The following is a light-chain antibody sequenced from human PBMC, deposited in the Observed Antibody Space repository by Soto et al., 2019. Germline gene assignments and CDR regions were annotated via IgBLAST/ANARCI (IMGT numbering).Light chain of an antibody. Sequence: QLVLTQSPSASASLGASVKLTCTLSSGHSSYAIAWHQLLPEKGPRFLMKLTSDGSHSKGDGIPDRFSGSSSGAERYLTISSLQSEDEAGYYCQTWGTGINWVFGGGTKLTVL. J-gene: IGLJ3*02. V-gene: IGLV4-69*01. CDR2: LTSDGSH. CDR3: QTWGTGINWV. CDR1: SGHSSYA.